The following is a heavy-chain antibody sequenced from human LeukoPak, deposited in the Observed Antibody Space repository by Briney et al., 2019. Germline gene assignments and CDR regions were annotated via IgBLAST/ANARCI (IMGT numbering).Heavy chain of an antibody. CDR3: AKDSGIAVAGIFDY. V-gene: IGHV3-30*18. J-gene: IGHJ4*02. D-gene: IGHD6-19*01. CDR1: GFTFSSYG. CDR2: ISYDGSNE. Sequence: GRSLRLSCAASGFTFSSYGMHWVRQAPGKGLEWVAVISYDGSNEYYADSVKGRFTISRDNSKNTLYLQMNSLRAEDTAVYYCAKDSGIAVAGIFDYWGQGTLVTVSS.